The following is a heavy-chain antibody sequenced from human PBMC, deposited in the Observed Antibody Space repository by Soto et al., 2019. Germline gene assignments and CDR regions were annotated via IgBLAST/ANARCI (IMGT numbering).Heavy chain of an antibody. CDR3: AKHLSRKVPITFGEV. J-gene: IGHJ6*02. CDR1: GFTFNNYA. D-gene: IGHD3-16*01. CDR2: LSGSGGSA. V-gene: IGHV3-23*01. Sequence: PGGSLRLSCVASGFTFNNYAMTWVRQAPGKGLEWVSGLSGSGGSAYYADSAKGRFSVSRYNSINTLFLQMNSLRAEDTAVYYCAKHLSRKVPITFGEVWGQGTTVTVSS.